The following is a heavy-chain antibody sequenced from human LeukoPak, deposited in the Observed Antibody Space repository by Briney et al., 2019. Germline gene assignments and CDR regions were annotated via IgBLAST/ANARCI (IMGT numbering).Heavy chain of an antibody. J-gene: IGHJ4*02. V-gene: IGHV3-30*18. CDR1: GFTFSSYG. CDR3: AKDGSSGYYLYYFDY. Sequence: GGSLRLSCAASGFTFSSYGMHWVRQAPGKGLEWVAVISYDGSNKYYADSVKGRFTISRDNSKNTLYLQMNSLRAEDTAVYYCAKDGSSGYYLYYFDYWGQGTLVNGSS. D-gene: IGHD3-22*01. CDR2: ISYDGSNK.